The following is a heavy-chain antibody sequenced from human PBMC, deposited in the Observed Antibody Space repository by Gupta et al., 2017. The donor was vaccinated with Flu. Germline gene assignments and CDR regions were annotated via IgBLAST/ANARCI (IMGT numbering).Heavy chain of an antibody. J-gene: IGHJ4*02. CDR3: ARRRRCPPGFDY. V-gene: IGHV5-51*01. CDR2: IYPGDSYN. Sequence: VRQMPGKALDRMGIIYPGDSYNRYSPSFQGQDTITAYKSISTAYLQWSSLRASDTSMYYCARRRRCPPGFDYGGQGTLGTVSS. D-gene: IGHD2-2*01.